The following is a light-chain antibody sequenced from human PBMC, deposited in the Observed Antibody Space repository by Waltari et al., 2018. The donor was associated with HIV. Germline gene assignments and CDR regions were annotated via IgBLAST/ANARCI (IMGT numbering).Light chain of an antibody. V-gene: IGLV1-44*01. J-gene: IGLJ2*01. CDR2: SNN. Sequence: QSVLTQPPSASGTPGQRVTISCSGRSSNIGSNTVNCYQQSPGSAPKLLIYSNNQRPSGVPDRFSGSKSGTSASLAISGLQSEDEADYYCAAWDDGLVGRVFGGGTKLTVL. CDR3: AAWDDGLVGRV. CDR1: SSNIGSNT.